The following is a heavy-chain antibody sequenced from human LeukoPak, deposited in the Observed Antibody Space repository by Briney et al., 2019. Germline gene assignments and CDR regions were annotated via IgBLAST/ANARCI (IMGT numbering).Heavy chain of an antibody. CDR3: TTTVYNWNDSPFDY. CDR2: IKSKTDGGTT. Sequence: NPGGSLRLSCAASGFTFSNAWMSWVRQAPGKGPEWVGRIKSKTDGGTTDYAAPVKGRFTISRDDSKNTLYLQINSLKTEDTAVYYCTTTVYNWNDSPFDYWGQGTLVTVSS. CDR1: GFTFSNAW. V-gene: IGHV3-15*01. J-gene: IGHJ4*02. D-gene: IGHD1-20*01.